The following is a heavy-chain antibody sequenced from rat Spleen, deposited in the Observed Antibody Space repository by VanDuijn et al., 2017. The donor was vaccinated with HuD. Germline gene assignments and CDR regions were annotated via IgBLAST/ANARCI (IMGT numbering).Heavy chain of an antibody. CDR1: GFTFSNYY. D-gene: IGHD4-1*01. CDR2: ISTGGGST. CDR3: TTYGGLRNWFAY. Sequence: EVQLVESGGGLVQPGRSLKLSCAASGFTFSNYYMAWVRQAPTKGLEWVAYISTGGGSTYYRDSVKGRFTISRDNAKSTLYLQMDSLRSEDTATYYCTTYGGLRNWFAYWGQGTLVTVSS. J-gene: IGHJ3*01. V-gene: IGHV5-27*01.